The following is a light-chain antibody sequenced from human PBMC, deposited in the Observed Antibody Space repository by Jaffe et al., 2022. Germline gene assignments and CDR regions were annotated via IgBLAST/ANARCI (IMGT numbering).Light chain of an antibody. CDR3: QQNAYSPLT. CDR1: QSVVNNY. CDR2: DAS. Sequence: EIVLTQSPGTLSLSPGERATLSCRATQSVVNNYLAWYQQKPGQAPRLLIYDASSRATGIPDRFSGSGSGTDFTLTISRLEPEDFAVYYCQQNAYSPLTFGGGTRVEMK. J-gene: IGKJ4*01. V-gene: IGKV3-20*01.